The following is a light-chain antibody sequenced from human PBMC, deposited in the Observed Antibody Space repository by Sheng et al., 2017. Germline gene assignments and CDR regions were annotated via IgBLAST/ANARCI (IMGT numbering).Light chain of an antibody. CDR3: QAWDNNILV. J-gene: IGLJ3*02. Sequence: LTQPPSVSVSPGQTATITCSGEKLGDKYACWYQQKAGQSPVLIIYQDKRRPSGIPERFSGSNSGNTATLTISGSQPVDEADYYCQAWDNNILVFGGGPKLTVL. CDR2: QDK. V-gene: IGLV3-1*01. CDR1: KLGDKY.